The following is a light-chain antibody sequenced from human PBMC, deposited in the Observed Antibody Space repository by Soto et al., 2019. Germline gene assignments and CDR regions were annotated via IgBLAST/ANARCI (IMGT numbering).Light chain of an antibody. CDR3: QQYNNWPRT. V-gene: IGKV3D-15*01. CDR2: GVS. J-gene: IGKJ3*01. Sequence: EIVMTQSPATLSVSPGERATLSCRASQSVSSNLAWYQQKPGQAPRLLLYGVSTRATGIPARFSGSGSGTEFTLTISSLQSEDFAVYYCQQYNNWPRTFGPGTNVDFK. CDR1: QSVSSN.